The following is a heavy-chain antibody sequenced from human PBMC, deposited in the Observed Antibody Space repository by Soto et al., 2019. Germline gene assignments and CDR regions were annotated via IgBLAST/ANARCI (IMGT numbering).Heavy chain of an antibody. J-gene: IGHJ5*02. CDR3: ARDYYGSGSYGP. D-gene: IGHD3-10*01. Sequence: TLSLTCTVSGGSISRYYWSWIRQPPGKGLEWIGYIYYSGSTNYNPSLKSRVTISVDTSKNQFSLKLSSVTAADTAVYYCARDYYGSGSYGPWGQRTLVTVSS. CDR2: IYYSGST. V-gene: IGHV4-59*01. CDR1: GGSISRYY.